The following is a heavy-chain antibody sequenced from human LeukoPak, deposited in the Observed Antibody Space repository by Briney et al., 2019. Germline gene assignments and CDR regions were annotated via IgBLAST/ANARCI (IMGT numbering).Heavy chain of an antibody. V-gene: IGHV3-23*01. J-gene: IGHJ4*02. Sequence: GGPLRLSCVASGFTFSRYAMSWVRQAPGKGLEWVSAIDGSGGNTYYADSVKGRFTISRDNSKNTLFLQMNSLRAEDTAVYYCAKDSSVPYGITNWGQGTLVTVS. CDR1: GFTFSRYA. CDR3: AKDSSVPYGITN. D-gene: IGHD4-17*01. CDR2: IDGSGGNT.